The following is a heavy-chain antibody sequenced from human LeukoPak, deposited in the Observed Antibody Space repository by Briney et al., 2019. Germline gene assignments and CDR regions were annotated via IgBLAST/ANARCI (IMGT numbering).Heavy chain of an antibody. CDR2: ISVSGDNT. CDR1: GLTFSSYA. J-gene: IGHJ4*02. V-gene: IGHV3-23*01. CDR3: AKETSVAGVYYFDY. Sequence: GGSLRLSCVASGLTFSSYAMSWVRQAPGEGLEWVSAISVSGDNTYYADSVKGRFTISRDSSKNTLYLQMNSLRVEDTAVYYCAKETSVAGVYYFDYWGQGTLVTVSS. D-gene: IGHD6-19*01.